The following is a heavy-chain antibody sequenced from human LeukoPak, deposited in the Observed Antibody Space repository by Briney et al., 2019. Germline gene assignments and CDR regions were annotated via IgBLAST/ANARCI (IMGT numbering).Heavy chain of an antibody. J-gene: IGHJ4*02. CDR3: ARITWELLGVGHYFDY. Sequence: PGGSLRLSCVVSEFTFSSYWMGWVRRAPGKGLVWVANIKQDGGERYYVDSVKGRFTISRDNARNSLYLQMNRLRVEDTAVYYCARITWELLGVGHYFDYWGQGTLVTVSS. CDR2: IKQDGGER. V-gene: IGHV3-7*01. CDR1: EFTFSSYW. D-gene: IGHD1-26*01.